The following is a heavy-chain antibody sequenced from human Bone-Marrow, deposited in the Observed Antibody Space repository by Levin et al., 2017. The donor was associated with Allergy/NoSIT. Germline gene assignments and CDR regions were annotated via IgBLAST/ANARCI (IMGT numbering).Heavy chain of an antibody. J-gene: IGHJ4*02. D-gene: IGHD3-16*02. CDR2: ISYDGSNK. CDR3: AREAFGGVIVGNFDY. V-gene: IGHV3-30-3*01. Sequence: QPGGSLRLSCAASGFTFSSYAMHWVRQAPGKGLEWVSVISYDGSNKYYADSVKGRFTISRDNSKNTLYLQMNSLRAEDTAVYYCAREAFGGVIVGNFDYWGQGTLVTVSS. CDR1: GFTFSSYA.